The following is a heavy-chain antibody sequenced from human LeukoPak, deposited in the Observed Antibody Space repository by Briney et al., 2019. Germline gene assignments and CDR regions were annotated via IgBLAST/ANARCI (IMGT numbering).Heavy chain of an antibody. CDR2: INPSGGST. CDR1: GYTFTSHY. Sequence: GASVKVSCKASGYTFTSHYMYWVRQAPGQGLEWMGIINPSGGSTSYAQKFQGRVTMTRDMSTSTVYMELSSLRSEDTAVFYCAREGSSHSFDNWGQGTLVTVSS. V-gene: IGHV1-46*01. J-gene: IGHJ4*02. D-gene: IGHD6-6*01. CDR3: AREGSSHSFDN.